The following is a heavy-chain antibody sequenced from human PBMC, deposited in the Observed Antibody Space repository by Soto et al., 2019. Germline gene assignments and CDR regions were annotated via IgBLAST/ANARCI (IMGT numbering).Heavy chain of an antibody. V-gene: IGHV4-59*01. D-gene: IGHD4-17*01. CDR1: GGSISSYY. Sequence: SETLSLTCTVSGGSISSYYWSWIRQPPGKGLEWIGYIYYSGSTNYNPSLKSRVTISVDTSKNQFSLKLSSVTAADTAVYYCSRDWDDYGQNNCFDPWGQATLVTVSS. CDR3: SRDWDDYGQNNCFDP. J-gene: IGHJ5*02. CDR2: IYYSGST.